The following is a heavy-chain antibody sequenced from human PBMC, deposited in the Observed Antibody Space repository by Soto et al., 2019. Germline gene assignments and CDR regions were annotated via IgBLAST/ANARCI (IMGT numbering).Heavy chain of an antibody. CDR1: GGTLTYSS. CDR2: IIPISATP. V-gene: IGHV1-69*01. D-gene: IGHD3-3*01. CDR3: ASFSRGTWSGITAY. Sequence: QVQLVQSGAEVKKPGSSVKVSCKASGGTLTYSSVSWVRQAPGQGLEWMGGIIPISATPNYAQKFQGRVTITADESATTAHMELSSLRSDDTAVYYCASFSRGTWSGITAYWGQGTLVTVSS. J-gene: IGHJ4*02.